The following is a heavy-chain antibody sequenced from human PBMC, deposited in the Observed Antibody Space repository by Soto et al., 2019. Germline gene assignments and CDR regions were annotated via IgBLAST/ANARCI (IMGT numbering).Heavy chain of an antibody. CDR3: ARWVGGSMYDNSGKYDS. Sequence: VQLVESGGGVVQPGRSPRLTCAASGFIFSGSGMHWVRQAPGKGLEWVALVSNDGIRKYYGDSVKGRFTISRDNAENTVNLQMNSLRAEDTAVYYCARWVGGSMYDNSGKYDSWGQGTLVTVSS. D-gene: IGHD3-22*01. CDR2: VSNDGIRK. CDR1: GFIFSGSG. V-gene: IGHV3-30*03. J-gene: IGHJ5*01.